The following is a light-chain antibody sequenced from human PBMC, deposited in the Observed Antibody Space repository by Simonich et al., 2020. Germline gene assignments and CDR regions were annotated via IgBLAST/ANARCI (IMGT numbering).Light chain of an antibody. V-gene: IGKV4-1*01. CDR2: WAS. J-gene: IGKJ2*01. Sequence: DIVMTHSPDSLAVSLGERATINFKSSQSVLYSSNNNNYLAWYQQKPGQPPKLLIYWASTRESGVPDRFSGSGSGTDFTLTIRSLQAEDVAVYYCQQYYSTPYTFGQGTKLEIK. CDR1: QSVLYSSNNNNY. CDR3: QQYYSTPYT.